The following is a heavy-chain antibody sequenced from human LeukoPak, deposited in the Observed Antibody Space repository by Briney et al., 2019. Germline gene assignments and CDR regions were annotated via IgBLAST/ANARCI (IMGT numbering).Heavy chain of an antibody. V-gene: IGHV4-39*01. Sequence: PSETLSLTCTVSGGSISSYYWGWIRQPPGKGLEWIGSIYYSGSAYYNPSLKSRVTISVDTSKNQFSLKLSSVTAADAAVYYCARLDYGDYSVDFWGQGTLVTVSS. CDR3: ARLDYGDYSVDF. J-gene: IGHJ4*02. D-gene: IGHD4-17*01. CDR1: GGSISSYY. CDR2: IYYSGSA.